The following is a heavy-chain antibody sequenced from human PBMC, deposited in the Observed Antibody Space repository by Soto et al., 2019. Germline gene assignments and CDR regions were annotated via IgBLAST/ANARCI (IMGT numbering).Heavy chain of an antibody. J-gene: IGHJ4*02. V-gene: IGHV3-74*01. CDR1: GFTFTKYW. Sequence: PGGSRRLSCAASGFTFTKYWMHWGRQVPGKGLVWVSRIDGVGAGTSYSDSVSGRFTISRDNAENMLYLQMNSLRAEDTAVYYCTTVFEYWGPGTLVTVPS. CDR3: TTVFEY. CDR2: IDGVGAGT.